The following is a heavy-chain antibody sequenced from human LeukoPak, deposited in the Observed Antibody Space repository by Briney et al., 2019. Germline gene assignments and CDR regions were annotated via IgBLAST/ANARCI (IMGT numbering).Heavy chain of an antibody. CDR1: GYTLTELS. Sequence: ASVKVSCKVSGYTLTELSMHWVRQAPGKGLEWMGGFDPEDGETIYAQKFQGRVTMTEDTSTDTAYMELSSLRSEGTAVYYCATCRDLRWCYAFDIWGQGTMVTVSS. V-gene: IGHV1-24*01. CDR3: ATCRDLRWCYAFDI. J-gene: IGHJ3*02. D-gene: IGHD4-23*01. CDR2: FDPEDGET.